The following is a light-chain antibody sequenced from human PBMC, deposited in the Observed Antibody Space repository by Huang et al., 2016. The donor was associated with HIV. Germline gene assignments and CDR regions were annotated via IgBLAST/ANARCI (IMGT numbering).Light chain of an antibody. Sequence: DVVMTQSPLSLPVTPGEPAPISCRSSPSLLHSNGYNYLDWYLKKPGQSPQLLIYLGSNRASGVPDRFSGSGSGTDFTLKISRVEAEDVGVYYCMQALQTPPAFGQGTKLEIK. CDR3: MQALQTPPA. V-gene: IGKV2-28*01. CDR2: LGS. J-gene: IGKJ2*01. CDR1: PSLLHSNGYNY.